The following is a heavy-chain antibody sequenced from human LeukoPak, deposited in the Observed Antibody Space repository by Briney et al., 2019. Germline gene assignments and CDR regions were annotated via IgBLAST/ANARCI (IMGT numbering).Heavy chain of an antibody. CDR2: ISAYNGNT. J-gene: IGHJ5*02. CDR1: GYTFTSYG. D-gene: IGHD3-22*01. V-gene: IGHV1-18*01. CDR3: ARETDPYYYDSSGYYPRWFDP. Sequence: ASVKVSCKASGYTFTSYGISWVRQAPGQGLEWMGWISAYNGNTNYAQKLQGRVTMTTDTSTSTAYMELRSLRSDDTAVYYCARETDPYYYDSSGYYPRWFDPWGQGTLVTVSS.